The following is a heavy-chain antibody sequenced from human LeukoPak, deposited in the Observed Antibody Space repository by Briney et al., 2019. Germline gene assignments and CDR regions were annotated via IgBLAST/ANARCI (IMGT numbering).Heavy chain of an antibody. V-gene: IGHV1-18*01. CDR3: ASRLRQVGPEDY. J-gene: IGHJ4*02. Sequence: ASVKVSCKASGYTFTSYGISWVRQAPGQGLEWMGWISAYNGNTNYAQKLQGRVTMTTDTSTSTAYMELRSLRSDDTAVYYCASRLRQVGPEDYWGQGTLVTVSS. CDR1: GYTFTSYG. D-gene: IGHD4-17*01. CDR2: ISAYNGNT.